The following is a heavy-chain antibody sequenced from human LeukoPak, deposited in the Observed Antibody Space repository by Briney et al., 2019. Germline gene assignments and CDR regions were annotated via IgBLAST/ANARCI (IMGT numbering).Heavy chain of an antibody. J-gene: IGHJ4*02. V-gene: IGHV3-30*18. CDR3: AKDIHYYGSGSLSY. Sequence: GGSLRLSYAASGFTFNFYGMHWVRLAPGMGLEWEACISYDGNNRYFADSVKGRFTISRDNAKNSLYLQMNSLRAEDTALYYCAKDIHYYGSGSLSYWGQGTLVTVSS. D-gene: IGHD3-10*01. CDR2: ISYDGNNR. CDR1: GFTFNFYG.